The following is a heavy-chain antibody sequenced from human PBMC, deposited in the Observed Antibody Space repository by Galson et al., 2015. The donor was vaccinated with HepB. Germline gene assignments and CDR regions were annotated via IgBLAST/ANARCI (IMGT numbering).Heavy chain of an antibody. D-gene: IGHD2-21*02. CDR1: GFTFDDYA. Sequence: SLRLSCAASGFTFDDYAMHWVRQAPGKGLEWVSGISWNSGSIGYADSVKGRFTISRDNAKNSLYLQMNSLRAEDTALYYCAKDIGDDDPYYYYGMDVWGQGTTVTVSS. J-gene: IGHJ6*02. CDR2: ISWNSGSI. CDR3: AKDIGDDDPYYYYGMDV. V-gene: IGHV3-9*01.